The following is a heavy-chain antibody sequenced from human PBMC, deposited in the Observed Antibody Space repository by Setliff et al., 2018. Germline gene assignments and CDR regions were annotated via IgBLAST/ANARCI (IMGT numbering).Heavy chain of an antibody. J-gene: IGHJ5*02. CDR3: ARQKSTGSGNNCFDP. D-gene: IGHD3-10*01. CDR1: GYSFSNFW. V-gene: IGHV5-51*01. CDR2: IYPGDSHT. Sequence: PGESLKISCKGSGYSFSNFWIGWVRQMPGKGLEWMGIIYPGDSHTRYRPSFQGQVTMSADKSINTAYLQWSSLKASATAIYYWARQKSTGSGNNCFDPWGEGTLVTGSS.